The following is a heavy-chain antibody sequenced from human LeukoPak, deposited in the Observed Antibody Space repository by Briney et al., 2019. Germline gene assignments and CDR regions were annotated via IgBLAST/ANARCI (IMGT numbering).Heavy chain of an antibody. CDR3: ATWRGWEFRFDP. Sequence: GASVTVSCKASGYTFTSYDINWVRQATGQGLEWMGWMNPNSGNTGYAQKFQDRVTMTRNTSISTAYMELSSLRSGDTAVYYCATWRGWEFRFDPWGQGTLVTVSS. CDR2: MNPNSGNT. D-gene: IGHD1-1*01. J-gene: IGHJ5*02. V-gene: IGHV1-8*01. CDR1: GYTFTSYD.